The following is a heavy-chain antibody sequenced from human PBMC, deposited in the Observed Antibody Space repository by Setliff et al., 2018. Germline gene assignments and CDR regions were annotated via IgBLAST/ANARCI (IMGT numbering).Heavy chain of an antibody. CDR3: FGAGTCSY. V-gene: IGHV3-7*01. CDR2: INTDASEK. J-gene: IGHJ4*02. D-gene: IGHD3-10*01. Sequence: PGGSLRLSCAASGFTFSNCWVSWVRQAPGKGLEWLASINTDASEKYYVDSVKGRFTISRDNAKNSLSLQMNSLRTEDTAVYYCFGAGTCSYWGQGTLVTVSS. CDR1: GFTFSNCW.